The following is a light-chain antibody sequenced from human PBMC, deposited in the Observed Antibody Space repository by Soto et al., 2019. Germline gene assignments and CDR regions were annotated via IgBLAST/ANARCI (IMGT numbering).Light chain of an antibody. J-gene: IGKJ4*01. CDR1: QGINTF. Sequence: IQLTQSPFSLSASVGDRVTITCRASQGINTFLAWYQQKPGKAPKLLIYAASTLQSGVPSRFSGSGSGTDLTITISSLQPEDFETYDCQQLESYPSTFGGGTKVDIK. V-gene: IGKV1-9*01. CDR2: AAS. CDR3: QQLESYPST.